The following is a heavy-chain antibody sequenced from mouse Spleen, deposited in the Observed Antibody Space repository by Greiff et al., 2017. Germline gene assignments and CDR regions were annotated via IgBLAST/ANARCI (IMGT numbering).Heavy chain of an antibody. D-gene: IGHD2-1*01. V-gene: IGHV7-3*01. CDR3: ARGYYGNAWFAY. CDR1: GFTFTDYY. Sequence: VQLKESGGGLVQPGGSLSLSCAASGFTFTDYYMSWVRQPPGKALEWLGFIRNKANGYTTEYSASVKGRFTISRDNSQSILYLQMNALRAEDSATYYCARGYYGNAWFAYWGQGTLVTVSA. J-gene: IGHJ3*01. CDR2: IRNKANGYTT.